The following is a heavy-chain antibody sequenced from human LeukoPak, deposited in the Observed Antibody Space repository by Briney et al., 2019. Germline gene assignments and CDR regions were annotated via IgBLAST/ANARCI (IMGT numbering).Heavy chain of an antibody. V-gene: IGHV4-59*01. Sequence: SETLSHTCAVSGGSISSYYWSWIRQPPGKGLEWIGFFYYSGSTNYNPSLKSRVTISVDTSKNHFSLKLSSVTAADTAVYYCARGPGGYSYGYYFDYWGQGTLVTVSS. D-gene: IGHD5-18*01. CDR1: GGSISSYY. CDR2: FYYSGST. CDR3: ARGPGGYSYGYYFDY. J-gene: IGHJ4*02.